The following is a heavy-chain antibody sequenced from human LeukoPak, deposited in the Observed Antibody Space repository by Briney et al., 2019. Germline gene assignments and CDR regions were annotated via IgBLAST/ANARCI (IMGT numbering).Heavy chain of an antibody. D-gene: IGHD3-22*01. V-gene: IGHV3-9*01. CDR1: GFTFDDYA. CDR3: AKSKFSITMIVVAIDY. Sequence: GGSLRLSRAASGFTFDDYAMHWVRQAPGKGLEWVSGISWNSGSIGYADSVKGRFTISRDNAKNSLYLQMNSLRAEDTALYYCAKSKFSITMIVVAIDYWGQGTLVTVSS. J-gene: IGHJ4*02. CDR2: ISWNSGSI.